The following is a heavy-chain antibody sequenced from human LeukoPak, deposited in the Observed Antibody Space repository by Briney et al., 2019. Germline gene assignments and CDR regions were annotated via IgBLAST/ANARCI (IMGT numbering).Heavy chain of an antibody. Sequence: VKVSCKASGGTFSSYAISWVRQAPGQGLEWMGRIIPILGIANYAQKFQGRVTITADKSTSTAYMELSSLRSEDTAVYYCARDRIVVVPAAHNWFDPWGQGTLVTVSS. CDR2: IIPILGIA. CDR1: GGTFSSYA. CDR3: ARDRIVVVPAAHNWFDP. J-gene: IGHJ5*02. V-gene: IGHV1-69*10. D-gene: IGHD2-2*01.